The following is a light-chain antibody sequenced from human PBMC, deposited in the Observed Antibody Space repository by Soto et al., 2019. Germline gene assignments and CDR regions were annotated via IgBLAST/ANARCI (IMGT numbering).Light chain of an antibody. CDR1: QSVSSSY. Sequence: EIVLTQSPGTLSLSPGERATLSCRASQSVSSSYLAWYQQKPGQAPRLLIYGASSRATGIPDRFSGSGSGTDFTLTISRLEPEDLVVYYCQQYGSSPRFGPGTKVDIK. J-gene: IGKJ3*01. V-gene: IGKV3-20*01. CDR3: QQYGSSPR. CDR2: GAS.